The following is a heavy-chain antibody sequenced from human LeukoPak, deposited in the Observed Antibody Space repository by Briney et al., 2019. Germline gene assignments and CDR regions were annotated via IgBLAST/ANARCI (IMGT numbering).Heavy chain of an antibody. D-gene: IGHD1-26*01. J-gene: IGHJ4*02. CDR2: ISSNGGST. CDR1: GLTFSSYA. Sequence: GGSLRLSCAAPGLTFSSYAMHWVRQAPGKGLEYVSAISSNGGSTLYANSVKGRFTISRDNSKNTLYLQMGSLRAEDMAVYYCARVDLLGYDYWGQGTLVTVSS. V-gene: IGHV3-64*01. CDR3: ARVDLLGYDY.